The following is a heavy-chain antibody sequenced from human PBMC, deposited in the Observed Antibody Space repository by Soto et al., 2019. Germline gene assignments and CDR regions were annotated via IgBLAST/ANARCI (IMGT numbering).Heavy chain of an antibody. J-gene: IGHJ3*02. V-gene: IGHV3-64*01. D-gene: IGHD2-15*01. CDR2: ISSNGGST. CDR1: GFTFSSYA. Sequence: GGSLRLSCAASGFTFSSYAMHWVRQAPGKGLEYVSAISSNGGSTYYANSVKGRFTISRDNSKNTLYLQMGSLRAEDMAVYYCACGRLSYCSGGSCPPPHAFDIWGQGTMVTVSS. CDR3: ACGRLSYCSGGSCPPPHAFDI.